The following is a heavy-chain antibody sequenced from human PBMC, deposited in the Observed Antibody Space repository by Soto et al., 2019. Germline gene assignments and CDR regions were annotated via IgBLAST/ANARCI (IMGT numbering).Heavy chain of an antibody. Sequence: QVQLVESGGGVVQPGRSLRLSCAASGFTFSSYGMHWVRQAPGTGLEWVAVISYDGSNQYYADSVKGRFTISRDTSKNTLYLQMNSLRAEDTAVYYCEKDEGHYNWFDPWGQRTLVTVSS. CDR1: GFTFSSYG. V-gene: IGHV3-30*18. CDR3: EKDEGHYNWFDP. CDR2: ISYDGSNQ. J-gene: IGHJ5*02.